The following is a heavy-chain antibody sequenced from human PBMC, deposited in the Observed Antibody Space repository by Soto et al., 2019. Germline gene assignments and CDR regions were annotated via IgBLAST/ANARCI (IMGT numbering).Heavy chain of an antibody. CDR3: ARVPATIVVVVAASADY. D-gene: IGHD2-15*01. CDR1: GFTFSSYS. J-gene: IGHJ4*02. V-gene: IGHV3-21*01. Sequence: GGSLRLSCSASGFTFSSYSMNWVRQAPGKGLEWVSSISSSSSYIYYADSVKGRFTISRDNAKNSLYLQMNSLRAEDTAVYYCARVPATIVVVVAASADYWGQGTLVTVSS. CDR2: ISSSSSYI.